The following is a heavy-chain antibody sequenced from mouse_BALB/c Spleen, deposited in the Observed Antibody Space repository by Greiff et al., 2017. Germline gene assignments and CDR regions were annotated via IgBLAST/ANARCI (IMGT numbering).Heavy chain of an antibody. V-gene: IGHV5-6-5*01. J-gene: IGHJ2*01. CDR2: ISSGGST. D-gene: IGHD1-1*02. Sequence: EVMLVESGGGLVKPGGSLKLSCAASGFTFSSYAMSWVRQTPEKRLEWVASISSGGSTYYPDSVKGRFTISRDNARNILYLQMSSLRSEDTAMYYCARGGWDYFDYWGQGTTLTVSS. CDR3: ARGGWDYFDY. CDR1: GFTFSSYA.